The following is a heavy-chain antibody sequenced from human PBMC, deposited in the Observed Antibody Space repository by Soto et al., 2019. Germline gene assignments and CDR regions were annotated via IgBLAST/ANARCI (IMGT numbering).Heavy chain of an antibody. D-gene: IGHD2-21*02. CDR2: IIPIIGTA. CDR1: GYTFTSYG. J-gene: IGHJ4*02. V-gene: IGHV1-69*13. CDR3: ASDRQVLAYCGGDCYSGFDY. Sequence: SVKVSCKASGYTFTSYGISWVRQAPGQGLEWMGWIIPIIGTANYAQKFQGRVTITADESTSTAYMELSSLRSEDTAVYYCASDRQVLAYCGGDCYSGFDYWGQGTLVTVSS.